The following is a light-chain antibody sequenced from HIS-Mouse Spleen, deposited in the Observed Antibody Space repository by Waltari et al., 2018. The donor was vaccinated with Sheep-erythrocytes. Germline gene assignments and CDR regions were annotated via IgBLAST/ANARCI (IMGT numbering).Light chain of an antibody. CDR2: EGS. J-gene: IGLJ3*02. CDR3: CSYAGSSTPWV. CDR1: SSDVGSYNL. V-gene: IGLV2-23*01. Sequence: QSALTQPASVSGSPGQSITISCTGTSSDVGSYNLVSWYQQHPGKAPKLMIYEGSKRHSGVSNRFPGSKSGNTASLTISWLQAEDVADYYCCSYAGSSTPWVFGGGTKLTVL.